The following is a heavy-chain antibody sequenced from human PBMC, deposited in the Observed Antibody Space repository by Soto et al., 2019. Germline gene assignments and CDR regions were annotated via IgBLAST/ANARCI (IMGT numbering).Heavy chain of an antibody. Sequence: SGPTLVNPTQTLTLTCTFSGFSLSTSGVGVGWIRQPPGKALEWLALVYWDDDKRYNPSLRSRLTITKDTSKNQVVLTMTNMDPVDTATYFCARSKPSYDFLGFDPWGQGTLVTVSS. D-gene: IGHD3-16*01. CDR3: ARSKPSYDFLGFDP. CDR1: GFSLSTSGVG. V-gene: IGHV2-5*02. J-gene: IGHJ5*02. CDR2: VYWDDDK.